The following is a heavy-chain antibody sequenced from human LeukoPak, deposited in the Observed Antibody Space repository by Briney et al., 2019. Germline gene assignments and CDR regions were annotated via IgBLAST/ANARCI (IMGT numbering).Heavy chain of an antibody. D-gene: IGHD3-22*01. Sequence: SETLSLTCTVSGGSISSYYWSWIRQPPGKGLEWIGYIYYSGSTNYNPSLKSRVTISVDTSKNQFSLKLSSVTAADTAVYYCARAYDSSGYYPDYWGQGTLVTVSS. CDR1: GGSISSYY. J-gene: IGHJ4*02. V-gene: IGHV4-59*01. CDR3: ARAYDSSGYYPDY. CDR2: IYYSGST.